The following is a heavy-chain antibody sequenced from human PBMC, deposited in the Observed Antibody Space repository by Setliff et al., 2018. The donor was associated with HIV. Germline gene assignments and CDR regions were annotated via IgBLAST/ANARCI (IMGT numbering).Heavy chain of an antibody. J-gene: IGHJ6*03. CDR1: GFTFSSYS. Sequence: GGSLRLSCAASGFTFSSYSMNWVRQAPGKGLEWVSSISSGSSYIYYAESVKGRFTISRDNAKNSLYLQMNSLRAEDTAVYYCARAGVVEGYYYYYYMDVWGKGTTVTVSS. CDR3: ARAGVVEGYYYYYYMDV. V-gene: IGHV3-21*01. CDR2: ISSGSSYI. D-gene: IGHD2-15*01.